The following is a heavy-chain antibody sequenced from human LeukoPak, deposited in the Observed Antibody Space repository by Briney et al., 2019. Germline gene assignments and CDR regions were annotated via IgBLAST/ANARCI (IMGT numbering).Heavy chain of an antibody. CDR2: INHSGST. D-gene: IGHD3-22*01. J-gene: IGHJ5*02. CDR3: ARGGIYYDSSGYLYNWFDP. V-gene: IGHV4-34*01. Sequence: PSETLSLTCAVYGGSFSGYYWSWIRQPPGKGLEWIGEINHSGSTNYNPSLKSRVTISADTSKNQFSLKLSSVTAADTAVYYCARGGIYYDSSGYLYNWFDPWGQGTLVTVSS. CDR1: GGSFSGYY.